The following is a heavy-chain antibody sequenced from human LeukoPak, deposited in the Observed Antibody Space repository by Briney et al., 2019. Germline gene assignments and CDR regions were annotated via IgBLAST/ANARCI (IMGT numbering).Heavy chain of an antibody. D-gene: IGHD6-6*01. V-gene: IGHV6-1*01. J-gene: IGHJ6*02. CDR3: AREPGYSSSLHYYYYGMDV. CDR1: GDSVSSNSAA. Sequence: SQTLSLTCAISGDSVSSNSAAWNWIRQSPSRGLEWLGRTYYRSKWYNDYAVSVKSRITINPDTSKNQFSLQLNSVTPEDTAVYYCAREPGYSSSLHYYYYGMDVWGQGTTVTVSS. CDR2: TYYRSKWYN.